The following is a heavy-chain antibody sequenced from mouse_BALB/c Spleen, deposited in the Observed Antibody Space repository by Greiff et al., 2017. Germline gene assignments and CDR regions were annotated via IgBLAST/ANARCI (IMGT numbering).Heavy chain of an antibody. CDR1: GYAFSSYW. D-gene: IGHD2-4*01. V-gene: IGHV1-80*01. J-gene: IGHJ3*01. Sequence: QVQLQQSGAELVRPGSSVKISCKASGYAFSSYWMNWVKQRPGQGLEWIGQIYPGDGDTNYNGKFKGKATLTADKSSSTAYMQLSSLTSEDSAVYFCARKEGLRRAWFAYWGQGTLVTVSA. CDR2: IYPGDGDT. CDR3: ARKEGLRRAWFAY.